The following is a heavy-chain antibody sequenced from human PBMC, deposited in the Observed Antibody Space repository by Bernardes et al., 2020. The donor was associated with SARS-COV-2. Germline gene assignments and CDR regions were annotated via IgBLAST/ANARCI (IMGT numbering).Heavy chain of an antibody. D-gene: IGHD7-27*01. CDR1: GFSFSTYW. J-gene: IGHJ4*02. CDR2: INPDGSHE. V-gene: IGHV3-7*01. Sequence: GGSLRLSCAASGFSFSTYWMNWVRHTPGKGLEWVANINPDGSHERLVDSVKGRFTVSRDNAKNSLYLQMDSLRAEDTAVYYCASHPNSAFDHWGQGTVVTVSS. CDR3: ASHPNSAFDH.